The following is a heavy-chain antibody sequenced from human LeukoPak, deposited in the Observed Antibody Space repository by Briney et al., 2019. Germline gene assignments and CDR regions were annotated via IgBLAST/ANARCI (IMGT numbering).Heavy chain of an antibody. D-gene: IGHD6-13*01. CDR1: GGSISSAGYS. Sequence: PSQTLSLTCAVSGGSISSAGYSWSWIRQPPGKGLEWIGHIYQSGSTYYNPSLKSRVTISVDRSKNQFSLKLSSVTAADTAVYYCARIAEPLYYFDYWGQGTLVTVSS. CDR3: ARIAEPLYYFDY. CDR2: IYQSGST. J-gene: IGHJ4*02. V-gene: IGHV4-30-2*01.